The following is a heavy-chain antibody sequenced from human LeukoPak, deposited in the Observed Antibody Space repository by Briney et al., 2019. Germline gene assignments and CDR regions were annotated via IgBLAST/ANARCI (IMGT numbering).Heavy chain of an antibody. V-gene: IGHV3-53*01. CDR2: IYSGGST. CDR3: ARFGSGPIPDY. D-gene: IGHD3-10*01. Sequence: PGGSLRLSCAASGFTVSSNYMSWVRQAPGKGLEWVSVIYSGGSTYYADSVKGRFTISRDNSKNTLYLQMNSLRAEDTAVYYCARFGSGPIPDYWGQGTLVTVSS. CDR1: GFTVSSNY. J-gene: IGHJ4*02.